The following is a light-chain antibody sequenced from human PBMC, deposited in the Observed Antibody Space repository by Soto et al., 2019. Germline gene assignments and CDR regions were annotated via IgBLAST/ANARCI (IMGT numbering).Light chain of an antibody. Sequence: ETVLTQSPGTLSLSPGERATLSCRASQSVNNYLHWYQQKPGQAPRLLIFDASTRATGIPARFSGSGSATDFTLTISSLEPEDFAVYYCQHRSIWPVSFGQGTRLEIK. CDR1: QSVNNY. CDR3: QHRSIWPVS. V-gene: IGKV3-11*01. J-gene: IGKJ5*01. CDR2: DAS.